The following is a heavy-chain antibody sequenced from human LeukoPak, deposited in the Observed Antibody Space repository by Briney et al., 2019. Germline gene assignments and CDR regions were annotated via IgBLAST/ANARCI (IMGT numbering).Heavy chain of an antibody. Sequence: PGGSLRLSCAASGFTFSSYAMSWVRQAPGKGLEWVSTITTSGGSTYYADSVKGRFTISRDNSKNTLYLEMNSLRAEDTAVYYCARDRVVGAEKYFDYWGQGTLVTVSS. CDR3: ARDRVVGAEKYFDY. CDR1: GFTFSSYA. V-gene: IGHV3-23*01. J-gene: IGHJ4*02. D-gene: IGHD1-26*01. CDR2: ITTSGGST.